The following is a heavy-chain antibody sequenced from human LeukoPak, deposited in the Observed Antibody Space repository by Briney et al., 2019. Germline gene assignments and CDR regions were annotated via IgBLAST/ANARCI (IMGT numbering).Heavy chain of an antibody. J-gene: IGHJ4*02. V-gene: IGHV3-74*01. CDR1: GLTFGSYW. CDR2: INNDGSST. D-gene: IGHD3-10*01. CDR3: TRDYYNRFDY. Sequence: GSLRLSCAASGLTFGSYWMHWVRQAPGKGLAWVSHINNDGSSTTYADSVKGRFTISRDNTKNTLYLQMTNLRADDTAVYYCTRDYYNRFDYWGQGTQVTVSS.